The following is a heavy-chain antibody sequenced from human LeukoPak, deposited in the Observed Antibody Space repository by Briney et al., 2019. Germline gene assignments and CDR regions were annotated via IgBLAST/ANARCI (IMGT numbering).Heavy chain of an antibody. D-gene: IGHD6-19*01. CDR1: GGTFSSYA. Sequence: GASVKVSCKASGGTFSSYAISWVRQAPGQGLGWMGGIIPIFGTANYAQKFQGRVTITTDESTSTAYMELSSLRSEDTAVYYCARPTGSGWYFDLWGRGTLVTVSS. J-gene: IGHJ2*01. V-gene: IGHV1-69*05. CDR3: ARPTGSGWYFDL. CDR2: IIPIFGTA.